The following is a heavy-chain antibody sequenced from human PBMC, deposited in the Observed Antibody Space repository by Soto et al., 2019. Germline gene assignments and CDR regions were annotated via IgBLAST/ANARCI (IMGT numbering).Heavy chain of an antibody. V-gene: IGHV3-23*01. CDR2: ISGSGGST. J-gene: IGHJ4*02. Sequence: GGSLRLSCAASGGTFSSYAMSWVRQAPGEGLEWVSAISGSGGSTYYADSVKGRFTISRDNSKNTLYLQMNSLRAEDTAVYYCAKDPSSGWYRGYFDYWGQGTLVTVSS. CDR3: AKDPSSGWYRGYFDY. CDR1: GGTFSSYA. D-gene: IGHD6-19*01.